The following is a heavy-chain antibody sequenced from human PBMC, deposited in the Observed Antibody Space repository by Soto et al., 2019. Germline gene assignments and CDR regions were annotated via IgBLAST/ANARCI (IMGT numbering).Heavy chain of an antibody. CDR3: AKDGDVAAAGYYFDY. D-gene: IGHD6-13*01. V-gene: IGHV3-30*18. CDR1: GFTFSRYV. Sequence: GGSRRRSWAASGFTFSRYVMHWVRQAPGKGLEWVAVISYGGSDQYYADSVKGRFTISRDNSKNTLYLQMNSLRAEDTAVYYCAKDGDVAAAGYYFDYWGQGTLVTVSS. CDR2: ISYGGSDQ. J-gene: IGHJ4*02.